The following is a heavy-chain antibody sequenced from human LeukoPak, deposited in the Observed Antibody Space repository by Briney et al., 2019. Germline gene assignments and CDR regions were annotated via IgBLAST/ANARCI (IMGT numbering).Heavy chain of an antibody. Sequence: ASVKVSCKASGYTFTSYGISWVRQAPGQGLEWMGWISAYNGNTIYAQKLQGRVTMTTDTSTSTAYMELRSLRSDDTAVYYCAREVRSSGWRKEDYWGQGTLVTVSS. CDR1: GYTFTSYG. D-gene: IGHD6-19*01. J-gene: IGHJ4*02. CDR2: ISAYNGNT. CDR3: AREVRSSGWRKEDY. V-gene: IGHV1-18*01.